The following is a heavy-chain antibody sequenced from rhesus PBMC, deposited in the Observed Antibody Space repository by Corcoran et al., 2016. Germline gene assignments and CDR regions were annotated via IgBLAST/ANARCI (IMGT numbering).Heavy chain of an antibody. CDR3: VRLPIAGTMGDY. CDR2: IKGMVNST. J-gene: IGHJ4*01. Sequence: QVQLQESGPGLVKPLETLSLTCAVSGGSISSNYWSWIRQAPGKGLEWIGYIKGMVNSTHSNPSLKGRVTLSVDTSKNQLSLKLSSVTAADTAVYYCVRLPIAGTMGDYWGQGVLVTVSS. CDR1: GGSISSNY. D-gene: IGHD1-1-1*01. V-gene: IGHV4S11*01.